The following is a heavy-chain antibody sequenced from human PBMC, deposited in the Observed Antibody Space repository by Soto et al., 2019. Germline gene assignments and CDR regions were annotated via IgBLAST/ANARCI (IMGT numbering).Heavy chain of an antibody. CDR1: GLTVTRNY. CDR3: ATGGSKRVRGAIVEVFHLEF. J-gene: IGHJ4*02. D-gene: IGHD3-10*01. V-gene: IGHV3-53*02. CDR2: IHTGGKT. Sequence: ELQLVESGGGLIQPGGSLRLSCAASGLTVTRNYMTWVRLAPGKGLECVSTIHTGGKTFYTDSVKGRFTVPRDASKNTVDLQMNTLSVGDTALYYCATGGSKRVRGAIVEVFHLEFWGRGTVVTVSS.